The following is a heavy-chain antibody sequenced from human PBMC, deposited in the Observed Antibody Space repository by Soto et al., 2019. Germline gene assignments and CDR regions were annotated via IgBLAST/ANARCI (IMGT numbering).Heavy chain of an antibody. J-gene: IGHJ6*02. CDR2: MYNTGST. CDR3: ARDLWGYCGTDCYPLDV. V-gene: IGHV4-59*01. CDR1: GGSISSYY. Sequence: SETLSLTCTVSGGSISSYYWSWIRQPPGKGLEWIGYMYNTGSTVYNPSLKSRVTISVDTSKNQFSLKLNAVTAADTAVYYCARDLWGYCGTDCYPLDVWGQGTTVTVS. D-gene: IGHD2-21*02.